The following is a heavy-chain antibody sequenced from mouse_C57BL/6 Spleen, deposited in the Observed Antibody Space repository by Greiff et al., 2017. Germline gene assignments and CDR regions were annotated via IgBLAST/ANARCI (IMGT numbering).Heavy chain of an antibody. CDR2: IYPRSGNT. J-gene: IGHJ2*01. CDR3: ARPTGTNYFDY. V-gene: IGHV1-81*01. Sequence: QVQLKESGAELARPGASVKLSCKASGYTFTSYGISWVKQRTGQGLEWIGEIYPRSGNTYYNEKFKGKATLTADKSSSTAYMELRSLTSEDSAVYFCARPTGTNYFDYWGQGTTLTVSS. CDR1: GYTFTSYG. D-gene: IGHD4-1*02.